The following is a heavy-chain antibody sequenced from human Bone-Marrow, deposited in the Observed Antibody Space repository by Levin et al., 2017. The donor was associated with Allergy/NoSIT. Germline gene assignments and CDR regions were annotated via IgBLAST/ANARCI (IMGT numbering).Heavy chain of an antibody. CDR3: AKVRDSFGSGSLAFDY. D-gene: IGHD3-10*01. V-gene: IGHV3-30*18. Sequence: SCAASGFTFSSYGMHWVRQAPGKGLEWVAAISYEGINKYYADDVKGRFTISRDNSKNTLYLQMNSLRADDTAVYYCAKVRDSFGSGSLAFDYWGQGTLGTVSS. J-gene: IGHJ4*02. CDR1: GFTFSSYG. CDR2: ISYEGINK.